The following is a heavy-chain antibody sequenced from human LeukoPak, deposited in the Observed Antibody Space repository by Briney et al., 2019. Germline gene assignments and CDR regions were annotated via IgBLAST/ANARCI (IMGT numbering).Heavy chain of an antibody. J-gene: IGHJ4*02. CDR2: ISGSGGST. Sequence: GGSLRLSCAASGFTFSSYAMSWVRQAPGKGLEWVSAISGSGGSTYYADSVKGRFTISRDNSKDTLYLQMNSLGAGDTAVYYCFKGQLLSVWGQGTLVTVSS. CDR1: GFTFSSYA. D-gene: IGHD1-1*01. V-gene: IGHV3-23*01. CDR3: FKGQLLSV.